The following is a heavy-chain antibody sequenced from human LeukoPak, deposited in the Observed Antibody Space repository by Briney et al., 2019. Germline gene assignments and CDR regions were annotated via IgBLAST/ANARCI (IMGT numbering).Heavy chain of an antibody. CDR1: GFTFSSYS. Sequence: GGSLRLSCAASGFTFSSYSMNWVRQAPGKGLEWVSSISSSSSYICYADSVKGRFTISRDNAKNSLYLQMNSLRAEDTAVYYCARERDTAMGEHGMDVWGQGTTVTVSS. J-gene: IGHJ6*02. D-gene: IGHD5-18*01. CDR2: ISSSSSYI. CDR3: ARERDTAMGEHGMDV. V-gene: IGHV3-21*01.